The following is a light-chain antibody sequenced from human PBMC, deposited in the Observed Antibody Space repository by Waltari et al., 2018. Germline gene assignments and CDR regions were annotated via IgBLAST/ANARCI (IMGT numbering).Light chain of an antibody. CDR2: EVS. J-gene: IGLJ2*01. V-gene: IGLV2-23*02. Sequence: QSALTQPASVSGSPGQSITISCPGTSRAGGIYNSSPWYQQHPGKAPKLMIYEVSKRPSGVSNRFSGSKSGNTASLTISGLQAEDEADYYCCSYAGSSTFFFGGGTKLTVL. CDR3: CSYAGSSTFF. CDR1: SRAGGIYNS.